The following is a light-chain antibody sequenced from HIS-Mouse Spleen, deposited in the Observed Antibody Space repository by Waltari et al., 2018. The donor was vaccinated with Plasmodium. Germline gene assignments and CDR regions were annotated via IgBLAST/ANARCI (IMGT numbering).Light chain of an antibody. CDR2: AAS. J-gene: IGKJ1*01. V-gene: IGKV1-39*01. Sequence: DIQMTQSPSSLSASVGDRVTITCRASQSISSYLNWYQQKPGKAPKRLIYAASSLQSGVPSRFSGSGSGTDFTLTISRLQPEDFATYYCQQSYSTWTFGQGTKVEIK. CDR3: QQSYSTWT. CDR1: QSISSY.